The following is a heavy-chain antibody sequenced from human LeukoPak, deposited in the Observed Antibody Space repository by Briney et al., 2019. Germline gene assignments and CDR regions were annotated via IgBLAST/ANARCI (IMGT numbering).Heavy chain of an antibody. Sequence: SETLSLTCAVYGGSFSGYYWSWIRQPPGKGLKWIGEINHSGSTNYNPSLKSRVTISVDTSKNQFSLKLSSVTAADTAVYYCATRYCSSTSCRRGAMDAWGQGTTVTVSS. CDR3: ATRYCSSTSCRRGAMDA. CDR1: GGSFSGYY. D-gene: IGHD2-2*01. V-gene: IGHV4-34*01. J-gene: IGHJ6*02. CDR2: INHSGST.